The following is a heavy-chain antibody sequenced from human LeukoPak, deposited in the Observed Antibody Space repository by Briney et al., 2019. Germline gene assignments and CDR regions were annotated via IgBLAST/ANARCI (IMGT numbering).Heavy chain of an antibody. V-gene: IGHV1-8*01. J-gene: IGHJ4*02. CDR3: ARMTESGYVGGY. Sequence: ASVTVSCKASGYTFTSYDINWVRQAAGQGLEGMGWMNPNSGNTGYAQKFQGRVTMTRNTSISTAYMELSSLRSEDTAVYYCARMTESGYVGGYWGQGTLVTVSS. CDR1: GYTFTSYD. D-gene: IGHD5-12*01. CDR2: MNPNSGNT.